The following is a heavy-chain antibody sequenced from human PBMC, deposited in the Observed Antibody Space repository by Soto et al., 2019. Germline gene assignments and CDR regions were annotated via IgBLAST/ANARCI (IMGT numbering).Heavy chain of an antibody. CDR2: VYYTGDT. J-gene: IGHJ6*02. V-gene: IGHV4-59*08. Sequence: QVQLQQSGPRLVKPSETLSLTCTVSSGPDRSHNWGWIRQPPGRGLEWVGYVYYTGDTAYNPSLRRRGTISADTSTNEISLTLNSVTAADTAVYYCVRQGIDYLHGLVDVWGQGTTVSVSS. CDR3: VRQGIDYLHGLVDV. CDR1: SGPDRSHN. D-gene: IGHD4-17*01.